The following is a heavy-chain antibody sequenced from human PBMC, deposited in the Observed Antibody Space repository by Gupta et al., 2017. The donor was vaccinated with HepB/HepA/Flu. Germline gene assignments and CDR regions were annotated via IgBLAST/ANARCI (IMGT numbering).Heavy chain of an antibody. CDR2: ISAYNGKT. V-gene: IGHV1-18*01. CDR1: GYTFTNYG. J-gene: IGHJ4*02. Sequence: QVQLVQSGVEVKKPGASVKVSCKASGYTFTNYGISWVRQAPGQGLEWMAWISAYNGKTNYAQGFQGRVIMTTDTSTNTAYMEMRSLRSDDTAVYYCARDGHDYGNYINFDYWGQGTLVTVSS. CDR3: ARDGHDYGNYINFDY. D-gene: IGHD4-11*01.